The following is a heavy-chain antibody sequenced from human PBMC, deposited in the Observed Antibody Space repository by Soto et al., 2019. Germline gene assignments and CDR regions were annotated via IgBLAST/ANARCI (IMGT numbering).Heavy chain of an antibody. CDR1: GFTVNSNY. D-gene: IGHD1-26*01. Sequence: EVQVLATGGGLIQPGGSLRLSCAASGFTVNSNYMSWVRQAPGEGLQWVSITNTGGTTYYADSVKGRFTVSRDNSKNTLYLQMHSLRAEDTAVYYCAKGEGFILAVWGQGTTVSVSS. CDR2: TNTGGTT. V-gene: IGHV3-53*02. J-gene: IGHJ6*02. CDR3: AKGEGFILAV.